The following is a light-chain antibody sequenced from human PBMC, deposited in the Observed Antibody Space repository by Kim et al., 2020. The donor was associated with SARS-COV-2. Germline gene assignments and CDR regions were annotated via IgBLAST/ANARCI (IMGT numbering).Light chain of an antibody. CDR1: SSNIGSNS. V-gene: IGLV1-47*01. CDR3: AAWDDSLSGVV. J-gene: IGLJ2*01. CDR2: RNN. Sequence: GQRVTISCSGSSSNIGSNSVNWYQQLPGSAPTSLIYRNNQRPSGVPDRFSGSKSGTSASLAISGLRSEDEADYYCAAWDDSLSGVVFGGGTQLTVL.